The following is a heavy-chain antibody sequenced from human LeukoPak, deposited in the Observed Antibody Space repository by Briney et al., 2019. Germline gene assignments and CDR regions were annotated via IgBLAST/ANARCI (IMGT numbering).Heavy chain of an antibody. D-gene: IGHD3-10*02. CDR3: AELGITMIGGV. J-gene: IGHJ4*02. Sequence: GGSLRLSCAASGFTFSSYEMNWVRQAPGKGLEWVSYISSSGSTIYYADSVKGRFTISRGNAKNSLYLQMNSLRAEDTAVYYCAELGITMIGGVWGQGTLVTVSS. V-gene: IGHV3-48*03. CDR1: GFTFSSYE. CDR2: ISSSGSTI.